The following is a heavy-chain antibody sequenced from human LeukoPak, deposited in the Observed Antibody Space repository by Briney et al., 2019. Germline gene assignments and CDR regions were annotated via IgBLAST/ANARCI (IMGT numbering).Heavy chain of an antibody. J-gene: IGHJ5*02. CDR2: IKQDGSEK. CDR1: GFTFSNYW. D-gene: IGHD6-13*01. V-gene: IGHV3-7*01. CDR3: ARDSSSWGLEA. Sequence: GGSLRLSCAASGFTFSNYWMTWFRQTPGKGLEWVGNIKQDGSEKYYVDSVKGRFTISRDNAKNSLYLQMNSLRVEDTAVYYCARDSSSWGLEAWGQGTLVTVSS.